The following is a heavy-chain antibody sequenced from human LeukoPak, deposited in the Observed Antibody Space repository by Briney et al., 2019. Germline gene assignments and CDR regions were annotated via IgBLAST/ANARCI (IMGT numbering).Heavy chain of an antibody. CDR1: GYTFTGYY. D-gene: IGHD3-3*01. J-gene: IGHJ6*03. CDR3: ARIRGAGADYYYYYMDV. Sequence: GASVKVSCKASGYTFTGYYMHWVRQAPGQGLEWMGWINPNSGGTNYAQKFQGRVTMTRDTSISTAYMELSRLRSDDTAVYYCARIRGAGADYYYYYMDVWGKGTTVTVSS. V-gene: IGHV1-2*02. CDR2: INPNSGGT.